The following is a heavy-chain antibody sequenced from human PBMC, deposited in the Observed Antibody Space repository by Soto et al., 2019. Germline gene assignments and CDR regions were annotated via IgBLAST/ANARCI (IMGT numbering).Heavy chain of an antibody. CDR2: ISSSGSTI. CDR1: GFTFSSYE. J-gene: IGHJ4*02. CDR3: ARDESGVDGSGSYFSL. Sequence: EVQLVESGGGLVQPGGSLRLSCAASGFTFSSYEMNWVRQAPGKGLEWVSYISSSGSTIYYADSVKGRFTISRDNAKNSLYLQMNSLRAEVTAVYYCARDESGVDGSGSYFSLWGQGTLVTVSS. V-gene: IGHV3-48*03. D-gene: IGHD3-10*01.